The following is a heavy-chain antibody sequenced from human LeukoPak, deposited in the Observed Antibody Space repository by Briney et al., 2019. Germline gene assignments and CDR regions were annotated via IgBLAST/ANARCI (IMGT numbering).Heavy chain of an antibody. CDR1: GVSLGNYY. CDR3: ARVGMVGGFNGFDP. D-gene: IGHD3-10*01. J-gene: IGHJ5*02. V-gene: IGHV4-4*07. Sequence: PGTLSLTCTVSGVSLGNYYWSWVRHPAGKGLEWVGRIHTSGSTHFNPSLESRVTLSVETSKNQSSLRLSSVTAADRAVYYCARVGMVGGFNGFDPWGQGTLVTVSS. CDR2: IHTSGST.